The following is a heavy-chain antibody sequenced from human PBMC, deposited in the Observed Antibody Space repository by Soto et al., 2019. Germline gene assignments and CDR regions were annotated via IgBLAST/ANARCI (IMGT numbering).Heavy chain of an antibody. V-gene: IGHV3-13*01. CDR2: IGTAGDT. Sequence: GGSLRLSCAASGFTFSSYDMHWVRQATGKGLEWVSAIGTAGDTYYPGSVKGRFTISRENAKNSLYLQMNSLRAEDTAVYYCAREVAAASFDYWGQGTLVTVSS. J-gene: IGHJ4*02. CDR1: GFTFSSYD. CDR3: AREVAAASFDY. D-gene: IGHD6-13*01.